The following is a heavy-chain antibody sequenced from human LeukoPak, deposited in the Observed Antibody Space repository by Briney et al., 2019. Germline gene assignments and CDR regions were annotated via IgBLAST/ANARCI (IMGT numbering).Heavy chain of an antibody. Sequence: PGGSLRLSCTASGFTLNTYGMHWVRQAPGKGLEWVAMVSYDGRREYVADSVKGRFTISRGISKNTLNLQMNSLRAEDTAVYYCAKERYPTAVSMNGLDVWGQGTTVTVSS. CDR2: VSYDGRRE. V-gene: IGHV3-30*18. CDR3: AKERYPTAVSMNGLDV. J-gene: IGHJ6*02. CDR1: GFTLNTYG. D-gene: IGHD4-17*01.